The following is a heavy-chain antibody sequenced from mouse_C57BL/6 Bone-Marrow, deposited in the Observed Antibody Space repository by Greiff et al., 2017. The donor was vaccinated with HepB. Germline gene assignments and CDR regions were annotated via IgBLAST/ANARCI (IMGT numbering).Heavy chain of an antibody. CDR3: ARRGSSL. CDR2: IDPSDSYT. CDR1: GYTFTSYW. J-gene: IGHJ2*01. Sequence: QVQLQQSGAELVKPGASVKLSCKASGYTFTSYWMQWVKQRPGQGLEWIGEIDPSDSYTNYNQKFKGKATLTVDTSSSTAYMQLSSLTSEDSAVYYCARRGSSLWGQGTTLTVSS. V-gene: IGHV1-50*01. D-gene: IGHD1-1*01.